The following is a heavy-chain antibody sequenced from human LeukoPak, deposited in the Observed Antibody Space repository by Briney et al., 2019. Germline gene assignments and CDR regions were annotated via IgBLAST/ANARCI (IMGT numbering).Heavy chain of an antibody. V-gene: IGHV3-21*01. CDR2: ISSSSSYI. Sequence: PGGSLRLSCAASGFTFSSYSMNWVRQAPGKGLEWVSSISSSSSYIYYADSVKGRFTISRDDAKNSLYLQMNSLRAEDTAVYYCARVYGDYSHYHFDYWGQGTLVTVSS. J-gene: IGHJ4*02. CDR1: GFTFSSYS. CDR3: ARVYGDYSHYHFDY. D-gene: IGHD4-17*01.